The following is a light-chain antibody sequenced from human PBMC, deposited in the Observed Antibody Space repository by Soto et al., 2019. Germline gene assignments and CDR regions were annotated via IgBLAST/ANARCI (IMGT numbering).Light chain of an antibody. Sequence: DIQMTQSPSSLSASLGDTVTITCGASRTISSYLNWYQQRTGKAPTLLIYGASSLQSGVPSRFSGSGSGTDFTLTISGLQPEDSATYYCHQSYSSPWTFGQGTKVDIK. CDR2: GAS. V-gene: IGKV1-39*01. CDR1: RTISSY. J-gene: IGKJ1*01. CDR3: HQSYSSPWT.